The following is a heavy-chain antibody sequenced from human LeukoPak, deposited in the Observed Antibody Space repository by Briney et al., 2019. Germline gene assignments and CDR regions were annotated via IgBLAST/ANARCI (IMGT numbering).Heavy chain of an antibody. CDR1: GGSISSYY. CDR3: ARHTGYSGYDFDY. CDR2: IYYSGST. D-gene: IGHD5-12*01. V-gene: IGHV4-59*01. Sequence: PSENLSLTCTVSGGSISSYYWSWIRQPPGKGLEWIGYIYYSGSTNYNPSLKSRVTISVDTSKNQFSLKLSSVTAADTAVYYCARHTGYSGYDFDYWGQGTLVTVSS. J-gene: IGHJ4*02.